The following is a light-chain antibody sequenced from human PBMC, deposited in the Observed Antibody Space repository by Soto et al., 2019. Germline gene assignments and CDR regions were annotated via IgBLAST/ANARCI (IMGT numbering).Light chain of an antibody. Sequence: QPVLAQPPSTSGTPGQRVTISCSGSSSNIGTNYVYWYQRLPGAAPKLLIYANSERPSGVPDRFSGSKSGTSASLAISGLRSEDEADYYCATWDDSLSGVVFGGGTKLTVL. V-gene: IGLV1-47*02. CDR1: SSNIGTNY. CDR2: ANS. J-gene: IGLJ2*01. CDR3: ATWDDSLSGVV.